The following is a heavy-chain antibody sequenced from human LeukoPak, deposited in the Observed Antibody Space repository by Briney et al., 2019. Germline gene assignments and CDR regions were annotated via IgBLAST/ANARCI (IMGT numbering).Heavy chain of an antibody. D-gene: IGHD3-3*01. CDR1: GTSISSISYY. V-gene: IGHV4-39*01. CDR3: ARHGSGFHTGIFYYYYMDV. J-gene: IGHJ6*03. Sequence: SETLSLICTVSGTSISSISYYWGWIRQPPGKGLEWIGSIHHSGSTYSNPSLKSRVTISVDTSKNQFSLKLSSVTAADTAVYYCARHGSGFHTGIFYYYYMDVWGKGTTVTVSS. CDR2: IHHSGST.